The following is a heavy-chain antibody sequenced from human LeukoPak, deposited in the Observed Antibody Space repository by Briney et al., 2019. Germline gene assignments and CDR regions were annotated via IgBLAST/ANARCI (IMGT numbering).Heavy chain of an antibody. D-gene: IGHD3-3*01. CDR1: GFTFSPYA. V-gene: IGHV3-23*01. CDR2: ISGSGVST. J-gene: IGHJ4*02. Sequence: TGGSLRLSCAASGFTFSPYAMSWVRQAPGKGLEWVSGISGSGVSTNYADSVKGRFTISRDNSKNTLYLQMNSLRAEDTAVYYCAKEIYESSRFLEWLFNYFDFWGQGTLVTVSS. CDR3: AKEIYESSRFLEWLFNYFDF.